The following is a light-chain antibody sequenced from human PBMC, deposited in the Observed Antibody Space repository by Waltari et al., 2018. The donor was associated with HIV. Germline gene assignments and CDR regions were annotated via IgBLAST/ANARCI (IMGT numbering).Light chain of an antibody. CDR1: QGLSKS. CDR2: GTS. J-gene: IGKJ5*01. V-gene: IGKV1-NL1*01. Sequence: DIQMTQSPSSLSASVGDRVTITCRASQGLSKSLAWYQQKPGRAPKVLLHGTSSLGSGVPARFSGSGSGTDFTLIIDSLEPDDFATYYCQQYNSDPSFGQGTRLEMK. CDR3: QQYNSDPS.